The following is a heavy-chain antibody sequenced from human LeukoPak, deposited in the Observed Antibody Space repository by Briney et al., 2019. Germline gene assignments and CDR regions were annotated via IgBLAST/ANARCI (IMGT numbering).Heavy chain of an antibody. V-gene: IGHV4-34*01. J-gene: IGHJ4*02. CDR2: INHSGST. Sequence: SETLSLTCAVYGGSFSGYYWSWIRQPPGKGLEWIGEINHSGSTNYNPSLKSRVTILVDTSKNQFSLKLSSVTAADTAVYYCARVGASPDYWGQGTLVTVSS. CDR1: GGSFSGYY. D-gene: IGHD1-26*01. CDR3: ARVGASPDY.